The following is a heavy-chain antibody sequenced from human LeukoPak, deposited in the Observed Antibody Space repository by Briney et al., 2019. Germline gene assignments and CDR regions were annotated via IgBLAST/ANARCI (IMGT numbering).Heavy chain of an antibody. CDR2: ISSTSSAV. CDR1: GFAFNSYN. J-gene: IGHJ3*01. Sequence: SGGSLRLSCAASGFAFNSYNMNWVRQAPGKGLEWVSYISSTSSAVNYADSVKGRFTISRDNSKNSLYLQMNSLRAEDTAVFYCAREYSSSVGRALDLWGHGTVVTVSS. D-gene: IGHD6-13*01. V-gene: IGHV3-48*01. CDR3: AREYSSSVGRALDL.